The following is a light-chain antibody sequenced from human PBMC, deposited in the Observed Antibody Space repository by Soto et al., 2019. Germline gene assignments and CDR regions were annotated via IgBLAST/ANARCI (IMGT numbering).Light chain of an antibody. CDR2: TNT. J-gene: IGLJ2*01. V-gene: IGLV1-44*01. CDR1: SSNIGRNT. Sequence: QLVLTQPPSASGTPGQRVTISCSGSSSNIGRNTVNWYQQLPGAAPKLLFYTNTQRPSGVPDRFSASKSGTSASLAISGLQSEDEADYYCAAWDDSLNSLIFGGGTKVTV. CDR3: AAWDDSLNSLI.